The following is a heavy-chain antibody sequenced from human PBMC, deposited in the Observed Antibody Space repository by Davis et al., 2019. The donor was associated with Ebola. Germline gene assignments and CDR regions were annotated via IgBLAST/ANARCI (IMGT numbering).Heavy chain of an antibody. J-gene: IGHJ6*02. D-gene: IGHD2-2*01. Sequence: GESLKISCAASGFTFSDYYMSWIRQAPGKGLDWVSAISGSGGSTYYADSVKGRFTISRDNSKNTLYLQMNSLRAEDTAVYFCARQLPYYSYGMDVWGQGTTVTVSS. CDR2: ISGSGGST. V-gene: IGHV3-23*01. CDR3: ARQLPYYSYGMDV. CDR1: GFTFSDYY.